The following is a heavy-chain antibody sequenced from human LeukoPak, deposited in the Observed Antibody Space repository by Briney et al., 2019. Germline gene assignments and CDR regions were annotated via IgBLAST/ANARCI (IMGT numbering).Heavy chain of an antibody. CDR2: IYSGGST. J-gene: IGHJ4*02. CDR3: PRDSSGYYSH. D-gene: IGHD3-22*01. CDR1: GFTVNSNY. Sequence: PGGSLRLPCAASGFTVNSNYMSWVRQATGKGLEWVSVIYSGGSTYYADSVKGRFTISRDNSKNTLYLQMNSLRAEDTAVYYCPRDSSGYYSHWGQGTLVTVSS. V-gene: IGHV3-66*01.